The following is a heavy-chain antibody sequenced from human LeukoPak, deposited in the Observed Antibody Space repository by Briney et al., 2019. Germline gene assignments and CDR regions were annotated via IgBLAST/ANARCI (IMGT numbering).Heavy chain of an antibody. CDR3: AREFGEFNYYYMDV. CDR1: GFTFSSYW. J-gene: IGHJ6*03. V-gene: IGHV3-53*01. D-gene: IGHD3-10*01. Sequence: GGSLRLSCAASGFTFSSYWMSWVRQAPGKGLEWVSVIYSGGSTYYADSVKGRFTISRDNSKNTLYLQMNSLRAEDTAVYYCAREFGEFNYYYMDVWGKGTTVTISS. CDR2: IYSGGST.